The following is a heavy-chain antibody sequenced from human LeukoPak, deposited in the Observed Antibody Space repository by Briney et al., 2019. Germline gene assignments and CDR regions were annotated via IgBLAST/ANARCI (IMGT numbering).Heavy chain of an antibody. CDR1: EFTFSSYG. CDR3: AKDPMLAAGGTNYFDY. J-gene: IGHJ4*02. Sequence: PGGSLRLSCAASEFTFSSYGMHWVRQAPGKGLEWVAFIRYDGSYKYYADSVKGRFTISRENSKNTLYLQMNSLRTEDTAMYYCAKDPMLAAGGTNYFDYWGQGTLVTVSS. CDR2: IRYDGSYK. V-gene: IGHV3-30*02. D-gene: IGHD6-13*01.